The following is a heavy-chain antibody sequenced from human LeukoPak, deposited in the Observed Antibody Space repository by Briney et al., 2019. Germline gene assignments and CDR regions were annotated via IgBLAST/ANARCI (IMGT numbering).Heavy chain of an antibody. D-gene: IGHD1-26*01. CDR2: IPYDGSNK. CDR3: ARGPGPIAGAKNPFDI. CDR1: GLTFSSYA. V-gene: IGHV3-30*01. Sequence: GSSLRLSCAASGLTFSSYAMHWVRQAPGKGLEWVAVIPYDGSNKYYADSVKGRFTISGDKSKNTPYLQMNSLRPEDTAFHYCARGPGPIAGAKNPFDIWGQGTMVTVSS. J-gene: IGHJ3*02.